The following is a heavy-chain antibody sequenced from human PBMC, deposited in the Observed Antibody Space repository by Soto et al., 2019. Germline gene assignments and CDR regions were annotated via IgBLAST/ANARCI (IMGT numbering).Heavy chain of an antibody. V-gene: IGHV6-1*01. Sequence: SQTLSLPGDISGYRGSRCSTACNLIRKSPSRGLEWLGRTYYRSKWYNDYAVSVKSRITINPDTSKNQFSLQLNAVSPEDTAVYYCTRGTAAAGYNYWGQGTLVTVSS. CDR1: GYRGSRCSTA. D-gene: IGHD6-13*01. J-gene: IGHJ4*02. CDR2: TYYRSKWYN. CDR3: TRGTAAAGYNY.